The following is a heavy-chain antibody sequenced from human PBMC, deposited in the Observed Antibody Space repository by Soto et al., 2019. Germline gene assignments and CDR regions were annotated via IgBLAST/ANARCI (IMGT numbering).Heavy chain of an antibody. J-gene: IGHJ6*02. CDR3: AKDKDGSSWYFYYYGMDV. CDR2: ISGSGGST. V-gene: IGHV3-23*01. Sequence: GGSLRLSCAASGFTFSSYAMSWVRQAPGKGLEWVSAISGSGGSTYYADSVKGRFTISRDNSKNTLYLQMNSLRAEDTAVYYCAKDKDGSSWYFYYYGMDVWGQGTTVTVSS. CDR1: GFTFSSYA. D-gene: IGHD6-13*01.